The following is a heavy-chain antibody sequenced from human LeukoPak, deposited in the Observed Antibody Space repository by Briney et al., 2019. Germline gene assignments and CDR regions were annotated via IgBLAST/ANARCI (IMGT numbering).Heavy chain of an antibody. J-gene: IGHJ3*02. Sequence: PGGSLRLSCAASGFTFSSYGMHWVRQAPGKGLEWVAVIWYDGSNKYYADSVKGRFTISRDNSKNTLYLQMNSLRAEDTAVYYCARDGSPYNCNYGDAFDIWGQGTMVTVSS. V-gene: IGHV3-33*01. CDR3: ARDGSPYNCNYGDAFDI. D-gene: IGHD1-7*01. CDR2: IWYDGSNK. CDR1: GFTFSSYG.